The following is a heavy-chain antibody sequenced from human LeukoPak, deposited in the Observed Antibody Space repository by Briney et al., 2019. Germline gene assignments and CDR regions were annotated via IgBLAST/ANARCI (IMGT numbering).Heavy chain of an antibody. D-gene: IGHD5-18*01. CDR2: IYHSGST. Sequence: SQTLSLTCTVSGGSISSGGYYWSWIRQPPGKGLEWIGYIYHSGSTNYNPSLKSRVTILVDTSKNQFSLKLSSVTAADTAVYYCARHGQTAMVPIDYWGQGTLVTVSS. V-gene: IGHV4-30-2*01. CDR3: ARHGQTAMVPIDY. CDR1: GGSISSGGYY. J-gene: IGHJ4*02.